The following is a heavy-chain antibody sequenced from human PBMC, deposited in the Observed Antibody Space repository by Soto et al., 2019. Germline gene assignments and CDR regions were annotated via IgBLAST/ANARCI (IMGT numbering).Heavy chain of an antibody. CDR2: IWYDGSNK. Sequence: GGSLRLSCSACGFPFSSHGMHWVRTAPGKGLEWVAVIWYDGSNKYYADSVKGRFTISRDNSKNTLYLQMNSLRAEDTAVYYCARDSFQITIFGVVHWDYYYYGMDVWGQGTTVTVSS. CDR3: ARDSFQITIFGVVHWDYYYYGMDV. J-gene: IGHJ6*02. V-gene: IGHV3-33*01. CDR1: GFPFSSHG. D-gene: IGHD3-3*01.